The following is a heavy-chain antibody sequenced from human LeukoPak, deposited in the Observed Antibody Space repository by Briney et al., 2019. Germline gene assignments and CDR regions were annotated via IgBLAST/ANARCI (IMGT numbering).Heavy chain of an antibody. J-gene: IGHJ4*02. CDR2: VYSDGKT. Sequence: GGSLRLSCAASGFTVSSNYMSWVRQAPGKGLEWVSVVYSDGKTYYADSVKGRFTISRDNSKNTLYLQMNSLRAEDTAVYYCAKGGVAVAGFDSWGLGTLVTVSS. V-gene: IGHV3-53*01. D-gene: IGHD6-19*01. CDR3: AKGGVAVAGFDS. CDR1: GFTVSSNY.